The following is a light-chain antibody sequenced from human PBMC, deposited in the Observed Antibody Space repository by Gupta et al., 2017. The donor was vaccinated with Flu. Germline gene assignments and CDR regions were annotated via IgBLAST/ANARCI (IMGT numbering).Light chain of an antibody. CDR1: GDDIGTYNY. J-gene: IGLJ2*01. CDR3: DSYRGTACTGTLV. Sequence: ALTQPDSVSGSPGQSITISCTGTGDDIGTYNYVSWYQHRPDLSPKPILYEVNVRPSGGAGRVSGSKSGATASMTISGLRAEDEAHDDCDSYRGTACTGTLVFGAGTKLTVL. V-gene: IGLV2-14*01. CDR2: EVN.